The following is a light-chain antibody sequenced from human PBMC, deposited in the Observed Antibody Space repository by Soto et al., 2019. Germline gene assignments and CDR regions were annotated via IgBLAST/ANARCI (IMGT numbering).Light chain of an antibody. V-gene: IGKV3-11*01. CDR1: QSVSSY. Sequence: EIVLTQSPATLSLSPGERATLSCRASQSVSSYLAWYQQKPGQAPRLLIYDAYNRATVIPARFSGSGSGTDFTLTISSLEPEDFAIYYCQQRSNWQVTFGQGTKLELK. J-gene: IGKJ2*01. CDR2: DAY. CDR3: QQRSNWQVT.